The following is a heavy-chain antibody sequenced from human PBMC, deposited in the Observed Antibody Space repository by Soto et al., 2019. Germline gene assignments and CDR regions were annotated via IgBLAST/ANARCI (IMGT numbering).Heavy chain of an antibody. CDR2: IYYSGST. V-gene: IGHV4-59*01. CDR1: GGSISSYY. J-gene: IGHJ6*02. Sequence: SETLSLTCTVSGGSISSYYWSWIRQPPGKGLEWIGNIYYSGSTNYNPSLKSRVTISVDTSKNQFSLKLSSVTAADTAVYYCARERYYGMDVWGQGTTVTVS. CDR3: ARERYYGMDV.